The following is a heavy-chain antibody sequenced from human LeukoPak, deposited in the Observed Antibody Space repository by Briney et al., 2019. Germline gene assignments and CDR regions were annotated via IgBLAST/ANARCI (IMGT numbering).Heavy chain of an antibody. D-gene: IGHD1-26*01. Sequence: GGSLRLSCAASGFTFSSYGMHWVRQAPGKGLEWVAVISYDGSNKYYADSVKGRFTISRDNSKNTLYLQMNSLRAEDTAVYYCAKVGGSYFNMFDYWGQGTLVTVSS. V-gene: IGHV3-30*18. J-gene: IGHJ4*02. CDR2: ISYDGSNK. CDR1: GFTFSSYG. CDR3: AKVGGSYFNMFDY.